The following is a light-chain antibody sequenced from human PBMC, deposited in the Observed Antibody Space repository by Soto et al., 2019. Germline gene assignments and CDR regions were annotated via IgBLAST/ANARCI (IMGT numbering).Light chain of an antibody. Sequence: QSALTQPPSASGSPGQSVAISCTGTVGLVSWYQQHPGKVPKLIIYDDTKRPSGVSNRFSGSKSGNTASLTISGLQAEDEADYYCFSYAGSTYVFGTGTKVTVL. V-gene: IGLV2-23*01. CDR3: FSYAGSTYV. CDR1: VGL. CDR2: DDT. J-gene: IGLJ1*01.